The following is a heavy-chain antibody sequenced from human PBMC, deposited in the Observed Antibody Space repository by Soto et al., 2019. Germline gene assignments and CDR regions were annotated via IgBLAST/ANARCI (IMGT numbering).Heavy chain of an antibody. CDR2: INHSGST. V-gene: IGHV4-34*01. CDR3: ARSPSTYSSSWYAGGLDY. J-gene: IGHJ4*02. D-gene: IGHD6-13*01. Sequence: SSETRSRTCPVYGGSFSCYYWSGMRPPPGKWLEWIGEINHSGSTNYTPALKSRVTISVDTSKNQFSLNLSSVTAADTAVYYCARSPSTYSSSWYAGGLDYWGQGTLVTVSS. CDR1: GGSFSCYY.